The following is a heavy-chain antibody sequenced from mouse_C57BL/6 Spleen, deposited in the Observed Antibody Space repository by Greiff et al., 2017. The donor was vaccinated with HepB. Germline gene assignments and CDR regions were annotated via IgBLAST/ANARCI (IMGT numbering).Heavy chain of an antibody. J-gene: IGHJ2*01. D-gene: IGHD3-2*02. CDR2: IDPSDSYT. CDR3: ARFDSSGYVDY. Sequence: QVQLQQPGAELVKPGASVKLSCKASGYTFTSYWMQWVKQRPGQGLEWIGEIDPSDSYTNYNQKFKGKATLTVDTSSSTAYMQLSSLTSEDSAVYYCARFDSSGYVDYWGQGTTLTVSS. V-gene: IGHV1-50*01. CDR1: GYTFTSYW.